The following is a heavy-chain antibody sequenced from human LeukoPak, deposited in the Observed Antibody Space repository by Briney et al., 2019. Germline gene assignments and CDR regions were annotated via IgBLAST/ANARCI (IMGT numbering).Heavy chain of an antibody. J-gene: IGHJ5*02. D-gene: IGHD2-2*01. V-gene: IGHV3-23*01. CDR3: LGYCSSTSCYESNWFDP. CDR2: ISNSGFST. CDR1: GFTFSSYA. Sequence: GGSLRLSCAASGFTFSSYAMSWVRQAPGKVLEWVSAISNSGFSTYYADSVKGRFTISRDNSKNTLYLQMNSLRAEDTAVYYCLGYCSSTSCYESNWFDPWGQGTLVTVSS.